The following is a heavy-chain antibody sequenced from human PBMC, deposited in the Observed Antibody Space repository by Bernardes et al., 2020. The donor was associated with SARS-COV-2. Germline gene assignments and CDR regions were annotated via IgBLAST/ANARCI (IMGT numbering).Heavy chain of an antibody. CDR2: ISAYNGNT. Sequence: ASVKASCKASGYTFTSYGITWVRQAPGQGLEWMGWISAYNGNTNYAQKLQGRVTMTTDTSTSTAYMELRSLRSDDTAVYYCARYCSGGSCVSDWFDPWGQGTLVTVSS. V-gene: IGHV1-18*01. CDR3: ARYCSGGSCVSDWFDP. J-gene: IGHJ5*02. CDR1: GYTFTSYG. D-gene: IGHD2-15*01.